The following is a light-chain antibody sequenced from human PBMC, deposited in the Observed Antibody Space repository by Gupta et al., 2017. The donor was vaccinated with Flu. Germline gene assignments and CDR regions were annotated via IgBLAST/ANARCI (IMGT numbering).Light chain of an antibody. CDR3: QSYDSSLSGSV. J-gene: IGLJ3*02. Sequence: SSKIGADYDVHWYQQLPGTAPKLLIYGNSNRPSGVPDRFSCSKSGTSASLAITGLQAEDEADYYCQSYDSSLSGSVFGGGTKLTVI. CDR2: GNS. V-gene: IGLV1-40*01. CDR1: SSKIGADYD.